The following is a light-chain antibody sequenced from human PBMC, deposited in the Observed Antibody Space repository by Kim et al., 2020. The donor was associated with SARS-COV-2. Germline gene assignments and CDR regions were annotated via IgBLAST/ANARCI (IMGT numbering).Light chain of an antibody. Sequence: SPGKRATPSCRASQRVSHNLAWYQQKPGQAPRLLIHGASTRATGIPGRFSGSGSGTEFTLTISNLQSEDFAVYYCQHYNDWPSLTFGGGTKVDIK. CDR2: GAS. CDR3: QHYNDWPSLT. CDR1: QRVSHN. J-gene: IGKJ4*01. V-gene: IGKV3-15*01.